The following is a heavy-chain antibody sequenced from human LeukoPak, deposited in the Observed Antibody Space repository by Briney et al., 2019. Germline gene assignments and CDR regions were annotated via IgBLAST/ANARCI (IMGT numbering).Heavy chain of an antibody. V-gene: IGHV3-33*01. J-gene: IGHJ3*02. D-gene: IGHD6-19*01. Sequence: PGGSLRLSCAASGFSFSNSGMHWVRQAPGKGLEWVAVIWYDGSNEYYADAVKGRFTISRDNAKNSLYLQMNSLRAEDTAVYYCASSLGYSSGWYAFDIWGQGTMVTVSS. CDR1: GFSFSNSG. CDR3: ASSLGYSSGWYAFDI. CDR2: IWYDGSNE.